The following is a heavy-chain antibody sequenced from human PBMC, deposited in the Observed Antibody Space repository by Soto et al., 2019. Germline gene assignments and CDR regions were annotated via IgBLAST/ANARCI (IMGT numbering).Heavy chain of an antibody. CDR1: GGTFSSYA. J-gene: IGHJ5*02. CDR2: IIPIFGTA. D-gene: IGHD1-7*01. V-gene: IGHV1-69*13. Sequence: SVKVSCKASGGTFSSYAISWVRQAPGQGLEWMGGIIPIFGTANYAQKFQGRVTITADESTSTAYMELSSLRSEDTAVYYCARGQLELRPTEKNWFDPWGQGTLVTVSS. CDR3: ARGQLELRPTEKNWFDP.